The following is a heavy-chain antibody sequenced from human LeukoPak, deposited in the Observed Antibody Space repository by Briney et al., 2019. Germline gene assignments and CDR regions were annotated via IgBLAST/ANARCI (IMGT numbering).Heavy chain of an antibody. V-gene: IGHV1-18*01. CDR2: INAFNGNT. CDR3: ARRRYRGKYSPNWFDP. Sequence: ALGNASCNPSQHTDSSSVISSVRQAPRHGGECWGWINAFNGNTNYAQKFQGRVTMTRDTSISTAYMEVSRLRSDDTAVYYCARRRYRGKYSPNWFDPWGQGTLVAVSS. D-gene: IGHD1-26*01. CDR1: QHTDSSSV. J-gene: IGHJ5*02.